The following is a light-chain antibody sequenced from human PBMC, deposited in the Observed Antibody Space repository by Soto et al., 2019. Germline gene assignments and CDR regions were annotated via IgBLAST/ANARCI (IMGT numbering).Light chain of an antibody. J-gene: IGKJ2*01. CDR3: QQLNSYPYT. V-gene: IGKV1-9*01. Sequence: DIPLTQSPSFLSASVGDRVTITCRASQGISSYLAWYQQKPGKAPKLPIYAASTLQSGVPSRFSGSGSGTDFTLTISSLQPEDFATYSCQQLNSYPYTFGQGTKLEIK. CDR1: QGISSY. CDR2: AAS.